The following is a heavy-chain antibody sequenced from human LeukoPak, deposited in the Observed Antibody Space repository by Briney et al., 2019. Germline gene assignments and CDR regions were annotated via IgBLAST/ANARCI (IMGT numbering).Heavy chain of an antibody. CDR2: ISSSSSYI. D-gene: IGHD2-2*01. CDR1: GFTFSSYS. J-gene: IGHJ4*02. CDR3: ARDSGIVVVPAAIGY. V-gene: IGHV3-21*01. Sequence: GGSLRLSCAASGFTFSSYSMNWVRQAPGEGLEWVSSISSSSSYIYYADSVKGRFTISRDNAENSLYLQMNSLRAEDTAVYYCARDSGIVVVPAAIGYWGQGTLVTVSS.